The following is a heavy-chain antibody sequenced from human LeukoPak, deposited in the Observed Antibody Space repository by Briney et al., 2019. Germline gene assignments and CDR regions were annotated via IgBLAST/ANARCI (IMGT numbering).Heavy chain of an antibody. CDR3: ARDHDTELLWFGEGDY. J-gene: IGHJ4*02. CDR1: GYTFTSYD. Sequence: ASVKVSCKASGYTFTSYDINWVRQATGQGLEWMGWMNPNSGNTGYAQKFQGRVTMTTDTSTSTAYMELRSLRSDDTAVYYCARDHDTELLWFGEGDYWGQGTLVTVSS. V-gene: IGHV1-8*02. D-gene: IGHD3-10*01. CDR2: MNPNSGNT.